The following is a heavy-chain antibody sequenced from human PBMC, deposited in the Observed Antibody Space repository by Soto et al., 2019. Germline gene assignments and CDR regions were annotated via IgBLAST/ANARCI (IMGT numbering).Heavy chain of an antibody. Sequence: QVQLVQSGAEVTQPGASVKVSCKASGYTFTDYFMHWVRQAPGQGLEWMGWINPSSGDTNYAQKFQGRVTMTRDTSISTAFLDLSRLRSDDTAIYYCARGDSYGPFDYWGQGTLVTVSS. D-gene: IGHD5-18*01. V-gene: IGHV1-2*02. CDR3: ARGDSYGPFDY. CDR2: INPSSGDT. CDR1: GYTFTDYF. J-gene: IGHJ4*02.